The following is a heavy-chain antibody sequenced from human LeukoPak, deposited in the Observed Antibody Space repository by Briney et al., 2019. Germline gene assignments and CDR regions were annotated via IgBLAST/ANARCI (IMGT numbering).Heavy chain of an antibody. Sequence: GGSLRLSCAASGFTFDDYGMSWVRQAPGKGLEWVSYISSSGSTIYYADSVKGRFTISRDNAKNSLYLQMNSLRAEDTAVYYCAREGALPNAFDIWGQGTMVTVSS. V-gene: IGHV3-48*03. CDR3: AREGALPNAFDI. J-gene: IGHJ3*02. D-gene: IGHD4/OR15-4a*01. CDR2: ISSSGSTI. CDR1: GFTFDDYG.